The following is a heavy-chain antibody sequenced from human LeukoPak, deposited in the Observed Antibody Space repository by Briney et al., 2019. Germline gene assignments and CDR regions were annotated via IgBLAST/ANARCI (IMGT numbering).Heavy chain of an antibody. J-gene: IGHJ6*03. CDR1: GFTFSDYY. Sequence: GGSLRLSCAASGFTFSDYYMSWIRQAPGKGLEWVSYISRSSSTIYYADSVKGRFTISRDNAKNSLYLQMNSLRGEDTAVYYCARDGVSYSDHYYYMDVWGKGTTVTVSS. V-gene: IGHV3-11*04. CDR2: ISRSSSTI. D-gene: IGHD1-26*01. CDR3: ARDGVSYSDHYYYMDV.